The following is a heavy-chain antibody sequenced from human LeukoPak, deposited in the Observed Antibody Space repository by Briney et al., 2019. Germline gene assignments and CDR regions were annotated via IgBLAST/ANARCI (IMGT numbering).Heavy chain of an antibody. Sequence: SETLSLTCSVSGASITSSAYHWGWIRQPPGKGLEWIGSIDDRGSTYYSPSLKSRVTVSVDTSKNRFSLRLTSVTAADTAVYYCARHVGSGSYFDYWGQGTLVTVSS. D-gene: IGHD3-10*01. CDR2: IDDRGST. J-gene: IGHJ4*02. CDR3: ARHVGSGSYFDY. V-gene: IGHV4-39*01. CDR1: GASITSSAYH.